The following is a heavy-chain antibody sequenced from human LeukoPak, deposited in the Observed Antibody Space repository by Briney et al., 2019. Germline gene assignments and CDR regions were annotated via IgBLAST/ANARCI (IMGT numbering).Heavy chain of an antibody. D-gene: IGHD3-16*01. V-gene: IGHV3-23*01. CDR1: GFPFRNYA. CDR2: IGDADSNT. Sequence: PGGSLRLSCAASGFPFRNYAMTWVRQAPGKGLEWVSSIGDADSNTYYAVSVKGRFTISRDNSHNTLYLQMNSLRAEDMAIYYCAKVHGVALWGQGTLVTVSS. J-gene: IGHJ5*02. CDR3: AKVHGVAL.